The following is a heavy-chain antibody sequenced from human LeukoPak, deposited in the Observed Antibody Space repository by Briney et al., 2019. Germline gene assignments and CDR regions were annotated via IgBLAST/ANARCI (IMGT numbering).Heavy chain of an antibody. CDR2: IWYDGSNK. V-gene: IGHV3-33*01. Sequence: PGRSLRLSCAASGFTFSSYGMHWVRQAPGKGLEWVADIWYDGSNKYYADSVKGRFTISRDNSKNTLSLQMNSLRAEDTAVYYCARDSAPYSSGWYHYFDYWGQGTLVTVSS. CDR3: ARDSAPYSSGWYHYFDY. CDR1: GFTFSSYG. D-gene: IGHD6-19*01. J-gene: IGHJ4*02.